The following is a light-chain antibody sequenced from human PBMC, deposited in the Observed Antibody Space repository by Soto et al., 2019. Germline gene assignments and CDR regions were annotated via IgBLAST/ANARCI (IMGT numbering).Light chain of an antibody. CDR2: SNN. CDR3: AAWDDNLNGYV. V-gene: IGLV1-44*01. Sequence: SVLTQPPSASGTPGQRVTISCSGSSSNIGSNTVSWYQQLPGTAPKLLTHSNNQRPSGVPDRFSGSKSGTSASLAISGLQSEDEADYFCAAWDDNLNGYVFGTGTKVTVL. J-gene: IGLJ1*01. CDR1: SSNIGSNT.